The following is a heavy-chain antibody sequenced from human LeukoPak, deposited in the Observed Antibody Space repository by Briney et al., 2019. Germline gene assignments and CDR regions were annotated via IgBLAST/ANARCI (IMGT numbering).Heavy chain of an antibody. CDR1: GDSVSSNSAA. Sequence: SQTLSLTCAISGDSVSSNSAAWNWIRQSPSRGLEWLGRTCYRSKWYNDYAVSVKSRITINPDTSKNQFSLQLNSVTPEDTAVYYCARAPQPYYYDSSGESYFDYWGQGTLVTVSS. J-gene: IGHJ4*02. D-gene: IGHD3-22*01. CDR3: ARAPQPYYYDSSGESYFDY. CDR2: TCYRSKWYN. V-gene: IGHV6-1*01.